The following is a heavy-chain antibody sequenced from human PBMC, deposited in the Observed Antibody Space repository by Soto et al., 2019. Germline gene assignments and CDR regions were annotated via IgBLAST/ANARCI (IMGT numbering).Heavy chain of an antibody. Sequence: GASVKVSCKASGYTFTNYGISWVRQAPGQGLEWMGWNSVYNGNTNYAQKIRGRVTMTTDTSTTTAYMELRSLRSDDTAVYYCAREGSGTTVYYGMDVWGQGTTVTVSS. J-gene: IGHJ6*02. CDR2: NSVYNGNT. CDR3: AREGSGTTVYYGMDV. CDR1: GYTFTNYG. V-gene: IGHV1-18*04. D-gene: IGHD1-7*01.